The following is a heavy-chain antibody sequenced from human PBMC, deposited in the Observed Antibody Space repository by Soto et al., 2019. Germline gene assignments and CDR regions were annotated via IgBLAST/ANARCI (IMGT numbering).Heavy chain of an antibody. CDR3: ARINDYSNYYYYYGMDV. CDR1: GGSISSGDYY. J-gene: IGHJ6*02. V-gene: IGHV4-30-4*01. Sequence: LSLTCTVSGGSISSGDYYWSWIRQPPGKGLEWIGYIYYSGSTYYNPSLKSRVTISVDTSKNQFSLKLSSVTAADPAVYYCARINDYSNYYYYYGMDVWGQGTTVTVSS. D-gene: IGHD4-4*01. CDR2: IYYSGST.